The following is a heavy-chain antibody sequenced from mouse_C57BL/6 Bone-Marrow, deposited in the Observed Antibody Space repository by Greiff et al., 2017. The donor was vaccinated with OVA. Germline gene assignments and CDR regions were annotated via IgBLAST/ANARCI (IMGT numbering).Heavy chain of an antibody. CDR2: ISNGGGST. CDR1: GFTFSDYY. D-gene: IGHD2-3*01. Sequence: DVMLVESGGGLVQPGGSLKLSCAASGFTFSDYYMYWVRQTPEKRLEWVAYISNGGGSTYYPDTVKGRFTISRDNAKNTLYLQMSRLKSEDTAMYYCARQNYDGYFLFAYWGQGTLVTVSA. CDR3: ARQNYDGYFLFAY. V-gene: IGHV5-12*01. J-gene: IGHJ3*01.